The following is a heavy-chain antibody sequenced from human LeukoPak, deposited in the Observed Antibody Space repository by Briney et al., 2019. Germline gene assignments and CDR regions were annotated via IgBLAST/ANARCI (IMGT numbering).Heavy chain of an antibody. J-gene: IGHJ4*02. V-gene: IGHV3-53*05. D-gene: IGHD6-13*01. CDR2: IYSGGST. CDR1: GFTVSSNY. Sequence: GGSLRLSCAASGFTVSSNYMSWVRQAPGKGLEWVSVIYSGGSTYYADSVKGRFTISRDNSKNTLYLQMNSLRAEDTAVYYCVKNERPKQLTSNFDYWGQGTLVTVSS. CDR3: VKNERPKQLTSNFDY.